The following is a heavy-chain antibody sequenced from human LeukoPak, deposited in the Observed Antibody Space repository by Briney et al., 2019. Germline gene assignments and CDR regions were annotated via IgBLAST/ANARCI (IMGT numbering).Heavy chain of an antibody. CDR3: ARDNTVGWVFDY. CDR1: GFTVSSNY. J-gene: IGHJ4*02. D-gene: IGHD2-15*01. CDR2: IYSGGST. Sequence: GGSLRLSCAASGFTVSSNYMSWVRQAPGKGLEWVSVIYSGGSTYYADSVKGRFTISRDNSKNSLYLQMNSLRAEDTAVYYCARDNTVGWVFDYWGQGTLVTVSS. V-gene: IGHV3-66*01.